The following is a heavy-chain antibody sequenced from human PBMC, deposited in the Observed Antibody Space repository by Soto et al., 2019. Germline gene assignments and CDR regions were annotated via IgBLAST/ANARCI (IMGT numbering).Heavy chain of an antibody. V-gene: IGHV3-48*02. CDR3: ARDPAPYYYDSSGYYDY. Sequence: EVQLVESGGGLVQPGGSLRLSCAASGFTFSSYSMNWVRQAPGKGLEWVSYISSSSSTIYYADSVKGRFTISRDNAENSLYLQMNSLRDEDTAVYYCARDPAPYYYDSSGYYDYWGQGTLVTVSS. D-gene: IGHD3-22*01. J-gene: IGHJ4*02. CDR1: GFTFSSYS. CDR2: ISSSSSTI.